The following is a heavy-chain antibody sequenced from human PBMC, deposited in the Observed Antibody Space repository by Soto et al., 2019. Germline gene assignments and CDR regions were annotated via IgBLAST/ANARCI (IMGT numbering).Heavy chain of an antibody. CDR2: IYHTGIT. V-gene: IGHV4-4*02. CDR1: GGSISSDNW. CDR3: ARFGSPSLLLGELAPYYFDY. J-gene: IGHJ4*02. D-gene: IGHD3-16*01. Sequence: QVQLQESGPGLVRSSGTLSLTCAVSGGSISSDNWWGWVRQPPGKGLEWIGEIYHTGITNYNPSLKSRVIMSVDKSKNQFSLRLTSVTAADTAVFYCARFGSPSLLLGELAPYYFDYWGQGILVTVSS.